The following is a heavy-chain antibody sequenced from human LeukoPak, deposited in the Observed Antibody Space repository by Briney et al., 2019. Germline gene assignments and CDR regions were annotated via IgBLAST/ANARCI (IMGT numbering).Heavy chain of an antibody. CDR1: GFLVSRNH. D-gene: IGHD3-22*01. V-gene: IGHV3-66*01. CDR2: LYAGYDA. J-gene: IGHJ1*01. CDR3: ASDYYDSVGEEYFQH. Sequence: GGSLRLSCAASGFLVSRNHMTWVRQAPGKGLEWVSVLYAGYDAYYAYYAASVKGRFTISRDDSKNTLFLQMDNLRAEDTAVYYCASDYYDSVGEEYFQHWGQGTLVTVSS.